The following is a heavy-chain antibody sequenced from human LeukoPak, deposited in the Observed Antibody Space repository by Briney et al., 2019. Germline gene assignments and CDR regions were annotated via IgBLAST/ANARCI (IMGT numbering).Heavy chain of an antibody. CDR2: INPNGGET. CDR1: GYTFNDYF. CDR3: ARARGGYCSSTSCYYFDY. J-gene: IGHJ4*02. V-gene: IGHV1-18*04. Sequence: ASVKVSCKASGYTFNDYFIHWLRQAPGQGLEWMGWINPNGGETNYPQKLQGRVTMTTDTSTSTAYMELRSLRSDDTAVYYCARARGGYCSSTSCYYFDYWGQGTLVTVSS. D-gene: IGHD2-2*01.